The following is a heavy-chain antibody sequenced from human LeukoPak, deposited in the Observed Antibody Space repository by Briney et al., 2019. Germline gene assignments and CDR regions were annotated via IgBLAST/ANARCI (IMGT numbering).Heavy chain of an antibody. D-gene: IGHD6-13*01. V-gene: IGHV3-53*01. CDR1: GFTVSDNY. CDR2: MYSRGDT. Sequence: PGGSLRLPCAASGFTVSDNYMSWVRQAPGKGLEWVSVMYSRGDTYYADSVKGRFTFSRDISKNTLYLQMNGLRTEDTAMYYCARDAPQVAAASVLAYWGQGTLVTVSS. CDR3: ARDAPQVAAASVLAY. J-gene: IGHJ4*02.